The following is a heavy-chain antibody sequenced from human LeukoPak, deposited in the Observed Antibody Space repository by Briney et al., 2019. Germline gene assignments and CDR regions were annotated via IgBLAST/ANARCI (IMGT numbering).Heavy chain of an antibody. CDR1: GYTLTELS. CDR3: ATDLFPYYYGSGSYYKKSFGY. J-gene: IGHJ4*02. Sequence: ASVKVSCKVSGYTLTELSMHWVRQAPGKGLEWMGGSDPEDGETIYAQKFQGRVTMTEDTSTDTAYMELSSLRSEDTAVYYCATDLFPYYYGSGSYYKKSFGYWGQGTLVTVSS. D-gene: IGHD3-10*01. CDR2: SDPEDGET. V-gene: IGHV1-24*01.